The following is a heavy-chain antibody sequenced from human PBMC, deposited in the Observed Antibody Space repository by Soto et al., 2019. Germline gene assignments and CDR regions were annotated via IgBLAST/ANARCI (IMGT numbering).Heavy chain of an antibody. CDR1: GVTFSSET. CDR2: IIPLFGTA. CDR3: ATELGENPASPFDA. D-gene: IGHD3-10*01. V-gene: IGHV1-69*01. J-gene: IGHJ4*02. Sequence: QVQLVQSGADVKKPGSSVKVSCQASGVTFSSETLGWVRQAPGQGFEWVGGIIPLFGTASYAQKFQGRVTITADESTSTVYMELSSLRSDDTAVYFCATELGENPASPFDAWGQGTLVTVSS.